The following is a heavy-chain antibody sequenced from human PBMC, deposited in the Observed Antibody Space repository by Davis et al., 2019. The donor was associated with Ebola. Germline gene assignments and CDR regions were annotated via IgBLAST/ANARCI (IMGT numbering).Heavy chain of an antibody. J-gene: IGHJ4*02. D-gene: IGHD3-3*01. Sequence: GESLKISCAASGFTFSNAWMSWVRQAPGKGLEWVGRIKSKTDGGTTDYAALVKGRFTISRDDSKNTLYLQMNSLKTEDTAVYYCTTGMYYDFWSGRGFDYWGQGTLVTVSS. V-gene: IGHV3-15*01. CDR2: IKSKTDGGTT. CDR1: GFTFSNAW. CDR3: TTGMYYDFWSGRGFDY.